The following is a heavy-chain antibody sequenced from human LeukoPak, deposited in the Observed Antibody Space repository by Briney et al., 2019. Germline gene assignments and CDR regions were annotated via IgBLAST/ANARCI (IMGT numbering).Heavy chain of an antibody. CDR1: GYTFTGYY. V-gene: IGHV1-2*02. Sequence: ASVKVSCKASGYTFTGYYTRWVRQAPGQGLEWMGWINPNSGGTNYAQKFQGRVTMTRDTSISTAYMELSRLRSDDTAVYYCAREDVLRYFDWYRAGHHQAYYFDYWGQGTLVTVSS. CDR2: INPNSGGT. CDR3: AREDVLRYFDWYRAGHHQAYYFDY. D-gene: IGHD3-9*01. J-gene: IGHJ4*02.